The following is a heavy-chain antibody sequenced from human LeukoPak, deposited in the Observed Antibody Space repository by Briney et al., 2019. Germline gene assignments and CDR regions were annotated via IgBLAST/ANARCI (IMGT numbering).Heavy chain of an antibody. CDR2: INAGNGNT. Sequence: GASVKVSCKASGYTFTSYAMHWVRQAPGQRLEWMGWINAGNGNTKYSQKFQGRVTITRDTSASTAYMELSSLRSEDTAVYYCAIPSSDYGDKPEPFDYWGQGTLVTVSS. CDR1: GYTFTSYA. J-gene: IGHJ4*02. D-gene: IGHD4-17*01. CDR3: AIPSSDYGDKPEPFDY. V-gene: IGHV1-3*01.